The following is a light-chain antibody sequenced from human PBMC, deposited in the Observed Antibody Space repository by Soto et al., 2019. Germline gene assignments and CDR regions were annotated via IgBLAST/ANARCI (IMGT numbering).Light chain of an antibody. Sequence: IGMTQSPAALSVSPGERATLSCRXSQSVSSSYLAWYQQKPGQAPRLLIYGASSRATGIPDRFSGSGSGTDFTLTISRLEPEDVAVYYCQQFGSSPRTFGQGTKVDIK. CDR3: QQFGSSPRT. CDR1: QSVSSSY. J-gene: IGKJ1*01. V-gene: IGKV3-20*01. CDR2: GAS.